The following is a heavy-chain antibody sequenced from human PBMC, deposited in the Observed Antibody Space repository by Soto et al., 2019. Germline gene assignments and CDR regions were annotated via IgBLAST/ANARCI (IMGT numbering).Heavy chain of an antibody. CDR1: GFTFSSYW. CDR2: IKQDGSQK. Sequence: PGGSLRLSCAASGFTFSSYWMSWVRQAPGRGLEWVANIKQDGSQKYFVDSVKGRFTISRDNAKNSLYLQMNSLRAEDTAVYYCARALVRGSDAFDIWGRGTMVTVSS. J-gene: IGHJ3*02. CDR3: ARALVRGSDAFDI. D-gene: IGHD3-10*01. V-gene: IGHV3-7*04.